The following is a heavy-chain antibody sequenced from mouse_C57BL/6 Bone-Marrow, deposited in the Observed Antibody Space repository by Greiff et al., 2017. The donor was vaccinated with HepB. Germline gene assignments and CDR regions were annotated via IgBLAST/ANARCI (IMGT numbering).Heavy chain of an antibody. CDR1: GYTFTSYW. V-gene: IGHV1-5*01. J-gene: IGHJ2*01. CDR2: IYPGNSDT. CDR3: TRSGDYGYDGFFDY. Sequence: EVQLQQSGTVLARPGASVKMSCKTSGYTFTSYWMHWVKQRPGQGLEWIGAIYPGNSDTSYNQKFKGKAKLTAVTSASTAYMELSSLTNEDSAVYYCTRSGDYGYDGFFDYWGQGTTLTVSS. D-gene: IGHD2-2*01.